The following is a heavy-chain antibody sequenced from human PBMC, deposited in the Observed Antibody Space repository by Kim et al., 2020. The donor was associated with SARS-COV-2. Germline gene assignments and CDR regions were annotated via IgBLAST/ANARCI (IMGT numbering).Heavy chain of an antibody. Sequence: GGSLRLSCAASGFTFSSYGMHWVRQAPGKGLEWVAVISYDGSNKYYADSVKGRFTISRDNSKNTLYLQMNSLRAEDTAVYYCAKDWSHITGTTDLGTFDYWGQGTLVTVSS. D-gene: IGHD1-7*01. CDR3: AKDWSHITGTTDLGTFDY. V-gene: IGHV3-30*18. J-gene: IGHJ4*02. CDR2: ISYDGSNK. CDR1: GFTFSSYG.